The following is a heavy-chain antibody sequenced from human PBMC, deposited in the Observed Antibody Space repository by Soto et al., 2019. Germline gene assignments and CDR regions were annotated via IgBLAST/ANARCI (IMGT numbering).Heavy chain of an antibody. CDR1: GCSISSYY. CDR3: ARTRAAAGFRASLYGY. Sequence: SETLSLTCTVSGCSISSYYWSWIRQPPGKGLEWIGYIYYSGSTNYNPSLKSRVTISVDTSKNQFSLKLSSVTAADTAVYYCARTRAAAGFRASLYGYWGQGTLVTVSS. J-gene: IGHJ4*02. CDR2: IYYSGST. D-gene: IGHD6-13*01. V-gene: IGHV4-59*12.